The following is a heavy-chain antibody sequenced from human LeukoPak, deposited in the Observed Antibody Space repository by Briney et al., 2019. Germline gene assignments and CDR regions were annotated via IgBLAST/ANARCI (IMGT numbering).Heavy chain of an antibody. CDR3: AKQGNFVGSGSYSGNWFDF. V-gene: IGHV1-8*01. D-gene: IGHD3-10*01. Sequence: ASVKVSCTASGYPFTNYDINWVRQAAGQGLEWMGWMNPNNGNTGYAQKFQGRVTFTRDTSIDTAYMELGSLTSEDTAVYYCAKQGNFVGSGSYSGNWFDFWGQGNLVTVSS. CDR1: GYPFTNYD. CDR2: MNPNNGNT. J-gene: IGHJ5*01.